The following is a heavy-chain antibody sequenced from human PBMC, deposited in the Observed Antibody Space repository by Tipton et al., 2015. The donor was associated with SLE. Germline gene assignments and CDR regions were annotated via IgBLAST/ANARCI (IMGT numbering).Heavy chain of an antibody. CDR1: GGSINNTSSY. V-gene: IGHV4-39*07. Sequence: LRLSCTVSGGSINNTSSYWGFIRLPPGKGLEWIGSIYYSGITQYNPSLKSRVTISVDTSKNQFSLNLISVTAADTAVYYCARCGGRNHFDYWGQGTLVTVSS. D-gene: IGHD3-16*01. CDR2: IYYSGIT. CDR3: ARCGGRNHFDY. J-gene: IGHJ4*02.